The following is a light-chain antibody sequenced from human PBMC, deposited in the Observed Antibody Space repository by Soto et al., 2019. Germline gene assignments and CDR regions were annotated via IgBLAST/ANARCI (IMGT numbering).Light chain of an antibody. CDR3: QQSYSGPLT. J-gene: IGKJ4*01. V-gene: IGKV1-39*01. CDR1: QSISSY. Sequence: IQMTQSPSSLSASVGDRVTITCRASQSISSYLNWYQQKPGKAPKVLIYAASSLQSGVPSRFSGIGSGTDFILNISSRQPEDFATYYCQQSYSGPLTFGVGTKVKIK. CDR2: AAS.